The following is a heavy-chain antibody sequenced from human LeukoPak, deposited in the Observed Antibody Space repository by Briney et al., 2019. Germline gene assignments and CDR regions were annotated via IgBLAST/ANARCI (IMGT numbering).Heavy chain of an antibody. V-gene: IGHV1-18*01. Sequence: ASMKVSCKASGYTFTTYGISWVRQAPGQGLEWMGWINANNGDTHYAQKLQGRITMTTDTSTSTVYMELRSLRSDDTAVYYCARDFVLLTSYDVFENWGQGTLVTVSS. CDR1: GYTFTTYG. J-gene: IGHJ4*02. CDR2: INANNGDT. D-gene: IGHD3-3*01. CDR3: ARDFVLLTSYDVFEN.